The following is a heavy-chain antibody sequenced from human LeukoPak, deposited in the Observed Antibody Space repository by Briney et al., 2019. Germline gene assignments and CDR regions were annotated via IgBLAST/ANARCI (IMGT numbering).Heavy chain of an antibody. D-gene: IGHD3-3*01. CDR3: ARDRPPYDFWSGYYFDFQH. J-gene: IGHJ1*01. Sequence: GGSLRLSCAASGFTFSSYSMNWVRQAPGKGLEGVSSISSSSSYIYYADSVKGRFTISRDNAKNSLYLQMNSLRAEDTAVYYCARDRPPYDFWSGYYFDFQHWGQGTLVTVSS. CDR1: GFTFSSYS. V-gene: IGHV3-21*01. CDR2: ISSSSSYI.